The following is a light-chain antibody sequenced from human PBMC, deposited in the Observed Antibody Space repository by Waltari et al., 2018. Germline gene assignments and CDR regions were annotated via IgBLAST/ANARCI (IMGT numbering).Light chain of an antibody. CDR1: QSISTN. V-gene: IGKV3-15*01. CDR2: GAS. CDR3: QQYNNYWT. Sequence: EILVTQSPATLSMSPGERAPLSCRASQSISTNLAWYQQRPGQAPRLVIYGASTRATDVPARFSGSGSGTEFTLTISSLESEDFAVYYCQQYNNYWTFGQGTKVEIK. J-gene: IGKJ1*01.